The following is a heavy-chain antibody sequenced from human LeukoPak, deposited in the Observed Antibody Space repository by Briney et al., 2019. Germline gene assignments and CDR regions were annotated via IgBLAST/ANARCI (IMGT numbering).Heavy chain of an antibody. J-gene: IGHJ4*02. CDR2: ISYDGSNK. V-gene: IGHV3-30*18. CDR3: AKLDIVTIPNEVLDY. D-gene: IGHD2-2*03. CDR1: GFTFSSYG. Sequence: GGPLRLSCAASGFTFSSYGMHWVRQAPGKGLEWVAVISYDGSNKYYADSVKGRFTISRDNSKNTLYLQMNSLRAEDTAVYHCAKLDIVTIPNEVLDYWGQGTLVTVSS.